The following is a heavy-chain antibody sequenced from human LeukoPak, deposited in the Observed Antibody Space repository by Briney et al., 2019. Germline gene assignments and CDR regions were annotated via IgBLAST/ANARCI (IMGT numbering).Heavy chain of an antibody. CDR2: ISGSASST. Sequence: GGSLRLSCAASGFTFSSYAMSWVRQAPGKGLGWVSAISGSASSTYYADSVKGRFTISRDNSKNTLYLQMNSLRAEDTALYYCAKDQGDSSDYWGQGTLVTVSS. J-gene: IGHJ4*02. V-gene: IGHV3-23*01. CDR3: AKDQGDSSDY. D-gene: IGHD2-15*01. CDR1: GFTFSSYA.